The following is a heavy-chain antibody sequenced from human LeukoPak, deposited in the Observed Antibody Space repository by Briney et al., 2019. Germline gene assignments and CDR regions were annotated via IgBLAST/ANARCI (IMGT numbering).Heavy chain of an antibody. CDR1: GYTFTDYY. Sequence: ASVKVSRKASGYTFTDYYIHWVRQAPGQGLECLGWINPNSGGTNYAQKFQGWVTMTRDTSINTAYMELSKLRSDDTAVYYCATLGSAAFDIWGQGTMVTVSS. V-gene: IGHV1-2*04. CDR2: INPNSGGT. CDR3: ATLGSAAFDI. D-gene: IGHD7-27*01. J-gene: IGHJ3*02.